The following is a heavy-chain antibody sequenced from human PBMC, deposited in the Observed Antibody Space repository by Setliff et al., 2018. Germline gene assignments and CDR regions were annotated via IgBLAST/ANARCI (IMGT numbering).Heavy chain of an antibody. D-gene: IGHD3-16*01. Sequence: GASVKVSCKASGYPFVGYYMYWMRQTPGQGFEWMGWINPKSGGTKYAVKFQGRVTMTRDTSINTIYMELSSLTSDDTAINYCAKQGDLAFDYWGQGTQVTVSS. CDR2: INPKSGGT. CDR3: AKQGDLAFDY. V-gene: IGHV1-2*02. CDR1: GYPFVGYY. J-gene: IGHJ4*02.